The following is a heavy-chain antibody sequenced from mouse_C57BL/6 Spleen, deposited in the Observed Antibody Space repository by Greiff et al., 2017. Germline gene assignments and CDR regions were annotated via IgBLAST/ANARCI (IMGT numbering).Heavy chain of an antibody. D-gene: IGHD2-4*01. V-gene: IGHV1-4*01. CDR3: ARDYDYAMDY. CDR2: INPSSGYT. Sequence: LVASGAELARPGASVKMSCKASGYTFTSYTMHWVKQRPGQGLEWIGYINPSSGYTKYNKKFKDKATLTADKSSRTAYMQLSNLTSEDSAVYYCARDYDYAMDYWGQGTSVTVSS. CDR1: GYTFTSYT. J-gene: IGHJ4*01.